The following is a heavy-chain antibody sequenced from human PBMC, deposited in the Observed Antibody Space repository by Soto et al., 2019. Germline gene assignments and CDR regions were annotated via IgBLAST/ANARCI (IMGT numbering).Heavy chain of an antibody. Sequence: EVQLVESGGGLVKPGGSLRLSCAASGFTFSNAWMSWVHQAPGKGLEWVGRIKSKTDGGTTDYAAPVKSRFTISRDDSKNTLYLQMNSLKTEDTAVYYCTTVQPIIPYYGMDVWGQGTTVTVSS. D-gene: IGHD1-1*01. V-gene: IGHV3-15*01. CDR2: IKSKTDGGTT. CDR1: GFTFSNAW. J-gene: IGHJ6*02. CDR3: TTVQPIIPYYGMDV.